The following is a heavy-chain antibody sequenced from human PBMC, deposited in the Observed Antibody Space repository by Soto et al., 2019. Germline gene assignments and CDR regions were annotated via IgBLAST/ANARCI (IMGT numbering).Heavy chain of an antibody. V-gene: IGHV1-18*01. D-gene: IGHD3-22*01. CDR1: GYTFTSYG. CDR3: ARDIAYYYDSSGYLNGMDV. CDR2: ISAYNGNT. Sequence: GASVKVSCKASGYTFTSYGISWVRQAPGQGLEWMGWISAYNGNTNYAQKLQGRVTMTTDTSTSTAYMELRSLRSDDTAVYYCARDIAYYYDSSGYLNGMDVWGQGTTVTVSS. J-gene: IGHJ6*02.